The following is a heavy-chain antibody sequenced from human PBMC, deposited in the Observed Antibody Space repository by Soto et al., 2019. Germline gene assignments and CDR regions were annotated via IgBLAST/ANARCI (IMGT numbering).Heavy chain of an antibody. J-gene: IGHJ4*02. V-gene: IGHV4-59*01. Sequence: LSLTCTVSGGSIRYYFWTWIRQPPGKGLEWIGYIYYSGRTNYNPSLKSRISISVDTSKNHFSLQLSSVTAADTAVYYCARVGGDDFGDSGGFDYRGKGTLVTVSS. CDR2: IYYSGRT. D-gene: IGHD4-17*01. CDR1: GGSIRYYF. CDR3: ARVGGDDFGDSGGFDY.